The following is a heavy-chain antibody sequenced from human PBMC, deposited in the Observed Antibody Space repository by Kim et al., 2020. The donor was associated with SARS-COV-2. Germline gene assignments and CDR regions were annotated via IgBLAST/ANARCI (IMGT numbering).Heavy chain of an antibody. V-gene: IGHV3-48*04. D-gene: IGHD1-7*01. CDR3: VRENYWAFDI. J-gene: IGHJ3*02. Sequence: TTTKYASSVKGRFNISRDNTKNSLYLQMNGLRAEDTAVYYCVRENYWAFDIWGQGTMVTVSS. CDR2: TTT.